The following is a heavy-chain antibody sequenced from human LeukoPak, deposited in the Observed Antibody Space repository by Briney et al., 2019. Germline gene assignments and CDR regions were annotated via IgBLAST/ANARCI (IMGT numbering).Heavy chain of an antibody. CDR1: GGSFSGYY. V-gene: IGHV4-34*01. J-gene: IGHJ5*02. Sequence: PSETLSLTCAVYGGSFSGYYWSWIRQPPGKGLEWIGEINHSGSTNYNLSLKSRVTISVDTSKNQFSLKLSSVTAADTAVYYCARDSRLVRGVHNWFDPWGQGTLVTVSS. D-gene: IGHD3-10*01. CDR3: ARDSRLVRGVHNWFDP. CDR2: INHSGST.